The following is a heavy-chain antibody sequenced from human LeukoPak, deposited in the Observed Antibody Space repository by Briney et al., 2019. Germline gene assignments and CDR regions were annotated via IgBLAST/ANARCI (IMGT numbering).Heavy chain of an antibody. CDR2: ISNSRDV. CDR3: TRDGLHTAHFDY. Sequence: GGSLRLSCAASGFTFSTYTMNWVRQAPGKGLEWVSTISNSRDVHYSDSVKGRFTISRDNARNSLYLQMNSLRDEDTAVYYCTRDGLHTAHFDYWGQRTLVSVSS. V-gene: IGHV3-48*02. J-gene: IGHJ4*02. D-gene: IGHD5-18*01. CDR1: GFTFSTYT.